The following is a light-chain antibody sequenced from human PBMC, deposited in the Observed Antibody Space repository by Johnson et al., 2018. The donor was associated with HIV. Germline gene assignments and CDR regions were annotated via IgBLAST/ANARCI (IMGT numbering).Light chain of an antibody. CDR1: SSNIGNNY. CDR2: DNN. J-gene: IGLJ1*01. V-gene: IGLV1-51*01. Sequence: QSVFTQPPSVSAAPGQKVTISCSGSSSNIGNNYVSWYQQLPGTAPKLLIYDNNKRPSGIPDRFSGSKSGTSATLGITGLQTGDEADYYCGTWDSSLRVGFFGTGTKVTVL. CDR3: GTWDSSLRVGF.